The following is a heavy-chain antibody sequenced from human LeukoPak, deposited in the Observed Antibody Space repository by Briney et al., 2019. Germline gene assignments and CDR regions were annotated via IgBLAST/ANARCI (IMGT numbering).Heavy chain of an antibody. CDR1: GGSISSISYY. V-gene: IGHV4-39*01. J-gene: IGHJ4*02. CDR3: ARLVGSSWYREVLRGRDY. CDR2: IYYSVST. D-gene: IGHD6-13*01. Sequence: SETLSLTCTLSGGSISSISYYWGWIRQPPGKGRDWIVYIYYSVSTYYNPSLTSRVTMSVYTSQNQFSLKLTSVTAADTAVYYCARLVGSSWYREVLRGRDYWGQGTLVTVSS.